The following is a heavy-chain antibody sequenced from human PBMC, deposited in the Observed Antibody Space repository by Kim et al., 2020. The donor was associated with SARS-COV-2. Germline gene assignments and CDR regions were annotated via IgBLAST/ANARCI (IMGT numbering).Heavy chain of an antibody. D-gene: IGHD2-21*02. CDR2: VSYSGST. CDR3: ASSFCGGDCYFASYYYSMDV. J-gene: IGHJ6*02. CDR1: NGSIRSSSHY. V-gene: IGHV4-39*01. Sequence: SETLSLTCTVSNGSIRSSSHYWGWIRQPPGKGLEWIGSVSYSGSTYYNPSLRSRVTIYVDTSKNQFSVQLNSVTAADTAVYYCASSFCGGDCYFASYYYSMDVWGQGTTVTVSS.